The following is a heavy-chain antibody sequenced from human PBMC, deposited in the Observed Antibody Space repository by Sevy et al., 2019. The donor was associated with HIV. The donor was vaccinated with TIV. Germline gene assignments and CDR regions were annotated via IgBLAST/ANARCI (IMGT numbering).Heavy chain of an antibody. Sequence: GGSLRLSCAASGFIFSSYAMSWVRQAPGKGLEWVSTNSGSGDKTFYADSVKGRFTISRDNSKNTFYLQMNSLRAEDTAVYYSAIARYINGWYVLDYWGQGTLVTVSS. CDR1: GFIFSSYA. CDR3: AIARYINGWYVLDY. J-gene: IGHJ4*02. CDR2: NSGSGDKT. V-gene: IGHV3-23*01. D-gene: IGHD6-19*01.